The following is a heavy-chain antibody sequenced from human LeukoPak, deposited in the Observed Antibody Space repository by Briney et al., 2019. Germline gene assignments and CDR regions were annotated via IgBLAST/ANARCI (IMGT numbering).Heavy chain of an antibody. Sequence: SETLSLTCTVSGGSISSYYWSWIRLPPGKGLEWIGYIYYTGATYYNPSLKSRVTISLDTSKNQFSLKLSSVAAADAAVYYCARAGYSYGTGYYFDYWGQGALVTVSS. V-gene: IGHV4-59*01. CDR3: ARAGYSYGTGYYFDY. D-gene: IGHD5-18*01. CDR2: IYYTGAT. J-gene: IGHJ4*02. CDR1: GGSISSYY.